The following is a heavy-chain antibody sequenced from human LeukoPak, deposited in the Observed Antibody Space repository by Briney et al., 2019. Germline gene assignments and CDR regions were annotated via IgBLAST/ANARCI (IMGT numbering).Heavy chain of an antibody. CDR1: GYTFTSYG. V-gene: IGHV1-18*01. J-gene: IGHJ4*02. CDR2: ISAYNGNT. CDR3: ARGGPYSSSWYDDY. Sequence: ASVTVSCKASGYTFTSYGISWVRQAPGQGLEWMGRISAYNGNTNYAQKLQGRVTMTTDTSTSTAYMELRSLRSDDTAVYYCARGGPYSSSWYDDYWGQGTLVTVSS. D-gene: IGHD6-13*01.